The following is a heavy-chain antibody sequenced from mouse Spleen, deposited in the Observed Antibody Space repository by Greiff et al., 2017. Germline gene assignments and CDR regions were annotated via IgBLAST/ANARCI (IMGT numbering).Heavy chain of an antibody. D-gene: IGHD2-14*01. V-gene: IGHV1-55*01. CDR3: ARSDYRSRRWDAMDY. CDR1: GYTFTSYW. CDR2: IYPGSGST. Sequence: QVQLQQPGAELVKPGASVKMSCKASGYTFTSYWITWVKQRPGQGLEWIGDIYPGSGSTNYNEKFKSKATLTVDTSSSTAYMQLSSLTSEDSAVYYCARSDYRSRRWDAMDYWGQGTSVTVSS. J-gene: IGHJ4*01.